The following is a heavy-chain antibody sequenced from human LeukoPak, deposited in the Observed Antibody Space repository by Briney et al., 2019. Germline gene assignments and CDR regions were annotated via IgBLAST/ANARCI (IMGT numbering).Heavy chain of an antibody. CDR1: GFTFSDYY. Sequence: PGGSLRLSCAASGFTFSDYYMSWIRQAPGKGLEWVLYISGSGNTRYYADSVKGRFTISRDNAKNSLYLQMNSLRAEDTAVYYCVRVDYYGSGSYHGMDVWGQGTTVTVSS. CDR3: VRVDYYGSGSYHGMDV. CDR2: ISGSGNTR. V-gene: IGHV3-11*01. J-gene: IGHJ6*02. D-gene: IGHD3-10*01.